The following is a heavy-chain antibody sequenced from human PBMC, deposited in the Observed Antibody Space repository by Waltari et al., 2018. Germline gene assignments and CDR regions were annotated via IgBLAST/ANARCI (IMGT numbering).Heavy chain of an antibody. CDR1: GYTFTRYY. CDR3: ARCGPGPYYYGMDV. Sequence: QVQLVQSGAEVKKPGASVKVSCKAAGYTFTRYYRHWGRQAPGQGLEWMGIVNPSAGTTSDAQKFTGRVTMTRDPSPRTVYMELSSLSSEDTAVYYCARCGPGPYYYGMDVWGQGTTVTVSS. V-gene: IGHV1-46*01. CDR2: VNPSAGTT. D-gene: IGHD2-21*01. J-gene: IGHJ6*02.